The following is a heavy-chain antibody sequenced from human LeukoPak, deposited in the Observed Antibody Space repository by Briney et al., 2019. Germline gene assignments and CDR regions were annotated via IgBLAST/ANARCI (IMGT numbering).Heavy chain of an antibody. CDR1: GGSISSSNR. CDR2: IYHSGST. V-gene: IGHV4-4*02. CDR3: ARVSRELRDIVLMATKPPSYYFDY. D-gene: IGHD2-8*01. J-gene: IGHJ4*02. Sequence: PSETLSLTCAVSGGSISSSNRWSWVRQPPGKGLEWIGEIYHSGSTNYNPSLKSRVTISVDKSKNQFSLKLSSVTAADTAVYYCARVSRELRDIVLMATKPPSYYFDYWGQGTLVTVSS.